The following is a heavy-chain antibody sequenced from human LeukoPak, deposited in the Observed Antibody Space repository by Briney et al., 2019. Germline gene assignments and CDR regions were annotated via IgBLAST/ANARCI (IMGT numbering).Heavy chain of an antibody. CDR1: GFTFSDYY. CDR3: ARDSAHIVVERVVIPPGLDNWFNP. J-gene: IGHJ5*02. Sequence: KPGGSLRLSCAASGFTFSDYYMSWIRQAPGKGLEWVSYISGSSSNTKYADSVKGRFTISRDNAKNSLYLQMNSLRAEDTAVYYCARDSAHIVVERVVIPPGLDNWFNPWGQGTLVTVSS. CDR2: ISGSSSNT. V-gene: IGHV3-11*05. D-gene: IGHD2-2*01.